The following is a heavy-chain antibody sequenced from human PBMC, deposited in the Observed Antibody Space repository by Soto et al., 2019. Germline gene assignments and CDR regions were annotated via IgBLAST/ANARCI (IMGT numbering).Heavy chain of an antibody. J-gene: IGHJ5*02. CDR3: ARSPYSNYASLNWFDP. CDR1: GGTFSSYA. Sequence: SVKVSCKASGGTFSSYAISWVRQAPGQGLEWMGGIIPIFGTANYAQKFQGRVTITADESTSTAYMELSSLRSEDTAVYYCARSPYSNYASLNWFDPWGQGTLVTVSS. CDR2: IIPIFGTA. V-gene: IGHV1-69*13. D-gene: IGHD4-4*01.